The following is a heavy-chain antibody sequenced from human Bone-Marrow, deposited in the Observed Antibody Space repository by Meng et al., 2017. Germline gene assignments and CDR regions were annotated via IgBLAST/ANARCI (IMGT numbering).Heavy chain of an antibody. CDR2: IKQDGSEK. CDR3: ARKYSSSWPVDY. J-gene: IGHJ4*02. D-gene: IGHD6-13*01. Sequence: GESLKISCAASGFTFSSYWMSWVRQAPGKGLEWVANIKQDGSEKYYVDSVKGRFTISRDNSKNTLYLQMNSLRAEDTAVYYCARKYSSSWPVDYWGQGTLVTVSS. CDR1: GFTFSSYW. V-gene: IGHV3-7*01.